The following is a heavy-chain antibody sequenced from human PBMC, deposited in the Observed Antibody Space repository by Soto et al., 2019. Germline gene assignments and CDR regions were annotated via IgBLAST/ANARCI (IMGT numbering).Heavy chain of an antibody. Sequence: HPGWSLRLSCAASGFAFSRYGIHWVRQAPGKGLEWVAVISYDGSNKFYADSVKGRFTISRDNSKNTLYLQMNSLRAEDTAVYYGAKDPYSSEIYTYYCGIDVWGQWTTGTVSS. V-gene: IGHV3-30*18. CDR2: ISYDGSNK. J-gene: IGHJ6*02. D-gene: IGHD3-10*01. CDR3: AKDPYSSEIYTYYCGIDV. CDR1: GFAFSRYG.